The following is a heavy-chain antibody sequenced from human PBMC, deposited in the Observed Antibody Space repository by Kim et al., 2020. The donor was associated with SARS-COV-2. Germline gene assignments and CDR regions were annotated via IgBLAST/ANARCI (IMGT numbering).Heavy chain of an antibody. CDR3: TTDARGELLWFGELSGIYYFDY. V-gene: IGHV3-15*01. D-gene: IGHD3-10*01. Sequence: GGSLRLSCAASGFTFSNAWMSWVRQAPGKGLEWVGRIKSKTDGGTTDYAAPVKGRFTISRDDSKNTLYLQMNSLKTEDTAVYYCTTDARGELLWFGELSGIYYFDYWGQGTLVTVSS. CDR1: GFTFSNAW. J-gene: IGHJ4*02. CDR2: IKSKTDGGTT.